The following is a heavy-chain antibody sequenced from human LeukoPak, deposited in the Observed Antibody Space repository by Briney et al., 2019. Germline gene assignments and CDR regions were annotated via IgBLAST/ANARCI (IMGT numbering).Heavy chain of an antibody. CDR3: ARAPYSLIQLSLVGGVFDI. CDR2: IYTSGST. D-gene: IGHD5-18*01. V-gene: IGHV4-61*02. J-gene: IGHJ3*02. CDR1: GGSISSGSYY. Sequence: PSQTLSLTCTVSGGSISSGSYYWSWIRQPAGKGLEWIGRIYTSGSTNYNPSLESRVTISVDTSKNQFSLKLSSVTAADAAVYYCARAPYSLIQLSLVGGVFDIWGQGTTVTVSS.